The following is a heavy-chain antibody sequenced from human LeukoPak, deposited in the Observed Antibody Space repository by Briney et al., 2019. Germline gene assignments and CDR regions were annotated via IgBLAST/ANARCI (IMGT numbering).Heavy chain of an antibody. CDR3: ARYISTGD. CDR1: GFTFRSYW. D-gene: IGHD3-3*02. CDR2: IKRDGSEK. V-gene: IGHV3-7*01. Sequence: GGSLRLSCAASGFTFRSYWMTWVRRAPGKGLEWVANIKRDGSEKSYVDSVRARFTIPRDNAKNSLYLQIHSVRTEDTAVYYCARYISTGDWGQGSLVTVSS. J-gene: IGHJ4*02.